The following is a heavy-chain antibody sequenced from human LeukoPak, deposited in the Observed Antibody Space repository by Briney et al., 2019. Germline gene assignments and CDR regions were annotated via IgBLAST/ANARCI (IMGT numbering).Heavy chain of an antibody. CDR1: GGSINNNNYD. Sequence: SQTLSLTCTVSGGSINNNNYDWSWIRQNPGKGLEGFGYIYYSGSTYYNPSLKSRVTISVATSKNQFSLKLSSVTAAATAVYYCARECLGTAMVRFDYWGQGNLVTVSS. D-gene: IGHD5-18*01. CDR3: ARECLGTAMVRFDY. J-gene: IGHJ4*02. V-gene: IGHV4-31*03. CDR2: IYYSGST.